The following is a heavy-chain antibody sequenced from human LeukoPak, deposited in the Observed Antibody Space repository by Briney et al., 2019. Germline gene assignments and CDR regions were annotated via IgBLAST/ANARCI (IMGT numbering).Heavy chain of an antibody. CDR3: ARDSGYSGYDSNWFDP. D-gene: IGHD5-12*01. CDR2: INPNSGGT. Sequence: ASVKVSCKASGYTFTGYYMHWVRQAPGQGLEWMGWINPNSGGTNYAQKFQGRVTMTRDTSISTAYMELSRLRSDDTAVYYCARDSGYSGYDSNWFDPWGQGTLVTVSS. CDR1: GYTFTGYY. J-gene: IGHJ5*02. V-gene: IGHV1-2*02.